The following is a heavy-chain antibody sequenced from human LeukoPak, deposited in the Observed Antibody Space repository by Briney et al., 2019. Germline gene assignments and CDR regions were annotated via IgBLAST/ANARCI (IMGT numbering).Heavy chain of an antibody. V-gene: IGHV4-30-4*01. D-gene: IGHD6-19*01. CDR2: IYYSGST. Sequence: SETLSLTCTVSGGPISSGDYYWRWIRQPPGKGLEWIGYIYYSGSTYYNPSLKSRVTISVDTSKNQFSLKLSSVTAADTAVYYCAGRGRAVADYWGQGTLVTVSS. CDR3: AGRGRAVADY. CDR1: GGPISSGDYY. J-gene: IGHJ4*02.